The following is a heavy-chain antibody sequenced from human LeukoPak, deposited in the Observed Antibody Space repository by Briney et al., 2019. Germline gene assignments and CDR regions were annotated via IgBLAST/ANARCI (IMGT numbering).Heavy chain of an antibody. CDR1: SFTFYDYT. D-gene: IGHD2-15*01. V-gene: IGHV3-9*01. CDR2: ISWDSGSI. Sequence: SLTLSCAASSFTFYDYTMHWLRQAQGQGLEWVSGISWDSGSIGYADSGKGRFTISRDNAKSTLYLQMNSLRPEDTALYYCAKDISEVVGVVGFVYWGQGALITVSS. J-gene: IGHJ4*02. CDR3: AKDISEVVGVVGFVY.